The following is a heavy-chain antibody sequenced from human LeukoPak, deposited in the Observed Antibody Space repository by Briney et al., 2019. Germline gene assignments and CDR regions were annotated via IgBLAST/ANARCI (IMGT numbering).Heavy chain of an antibody. CDR3: ARDQWEGWYFDL. V-gene: IGHV4-30-4*01. D-gene: IGHD1-26*01. CDR1: DGSISSGDYY. J-gene: IGHJ2*01. CDR2: IYYSGST. Sequence: SETLSLTCTVSDGSISSGDYYWSWIPQPPGKGLEWIGYIYYSGSTYYNPSLKSRVTISVDTYKIQFSLKLGSVTAADTAVYYCARDQWEGWYFDLWGRGTLVTVSS.